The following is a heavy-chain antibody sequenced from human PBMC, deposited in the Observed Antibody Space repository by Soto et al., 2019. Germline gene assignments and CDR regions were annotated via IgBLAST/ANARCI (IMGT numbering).Heavy chain of an antibody. D-gene: IGHD6-13*01. CDR2: IYYSGST. J-gene: IGHJ4*02. CDR3: ARWHSSSWYVRFDY. Sequence: PSETLSLTCTVSGGSISSGDYYWSWIRQPPGKGLEWIGYIYYSGSTYYNPSLKSRVTISVDTSKNQFSLKLSSVTAADTAVYYCARWHSSSWYVRFDYWRQGTLVTVSS. V-gene: IGHV4-30-4*01. CDR1: GGSISSGDYY.